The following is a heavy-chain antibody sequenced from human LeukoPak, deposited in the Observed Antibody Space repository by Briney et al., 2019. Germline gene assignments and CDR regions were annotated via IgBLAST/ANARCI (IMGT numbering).Heavy chain of an antibody. CDR2: ISYDGSNK. D-gene: IGHD3-22*01. CDR1: GFTFNNFG. Sequence: GRSLRLSCAASGFTFNNFGIHWVRQAPGKGLEWVAVISYDGSNKYYVDSVKGRFIISRDNSKNRVYLQMNSLRAEDTAGYYCAKEVLPRDYYDSSGPVDYWDQGTLVTVSS. CDR3: AKEVLPRDYYDSSGPVDY. J-gene: IGHJ4*02. V-gene: IGHV3-30*18.